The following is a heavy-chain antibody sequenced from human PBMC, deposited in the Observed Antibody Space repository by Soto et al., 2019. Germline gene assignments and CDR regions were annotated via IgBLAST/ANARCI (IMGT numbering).Heavy chain of an antibody. CDR1: GGSISSSSYY. CDR2: IYYSGST. Sequence: SETLSLTCTVSGGSISSSSYYWGWIRQPPGKGLEWIGSIYYSGSTYYNPSLKSRVTISVDTSKNQFSLKLSSVTAADTAVYYCARGLKEQPFDYWGQGTLVTVSS. V-gene: IGHV4-39*01. J-gene: IGHJ4*02. CDR3: ARGLKEQPFDY. D-gene: IGHD6-13*01.